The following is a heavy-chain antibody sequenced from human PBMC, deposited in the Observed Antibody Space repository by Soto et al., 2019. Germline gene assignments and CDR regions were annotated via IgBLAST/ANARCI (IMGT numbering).Heavy chain of an antibody. CDR3: ARIFYGDYANSECYFDL. J-gene: IGHJ2*01. Sequence: QLQLQESGPGLVKPSETLSLTCTVSGGSIRSSSYYWGWIRQPPGKGLEWIGSIYYSGSTYYNTSLKSRVTISVDTSKKQFSLKLSSVTAADTAVYYCARIFYGDYANSECYFDLWGRGTLVIVSS. CDR2: IYYSGST. V-gene: IGHV4-39*01. D-gene: IGHD4-17*01. CDR1: GGSIRSSSYY.